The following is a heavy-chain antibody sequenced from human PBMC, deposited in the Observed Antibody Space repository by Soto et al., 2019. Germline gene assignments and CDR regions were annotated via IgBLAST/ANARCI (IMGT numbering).Heavy chain of an antibody. CDR1: GFTFSSYA. Sequence: EVQLLESGGGLLQPGGSLRLSCAASGFTFSSYAMSWIRQAPGKGLECVSIISASGGSTYYADSVKGRFTISRDNSNNTLYLQMDSLIAEDTAVYYCARRMGAAYNIDFWGQGTLVTVSS. CDR3: ARRMGAAYNIDF. D-gene: IGHD1-1*01. CDR2: ISASGGST. V-gene: IGHV3-23*01. J-gene: IGHJ4*02.